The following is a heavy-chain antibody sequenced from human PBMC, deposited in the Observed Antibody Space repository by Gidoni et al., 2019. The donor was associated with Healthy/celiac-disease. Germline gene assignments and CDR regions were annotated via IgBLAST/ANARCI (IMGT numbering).Heavy chain of an antibody. CDR3: AKEADTPHVIQLWLEGGPFDY. V-gene: IGHV3-9*01. Sequence: EVQLVESGGGLVQPGRSLRLSCAASGFTFDDYAMHWVRQAPGKGLEWVSGSSWNSGSIGYADSVKGRFTISRDNAKNSLYLQMNSLRAEDTALYYCAKEADTPHVIQLWLEGGPFDYWGQGTLVTVSS. D-gene: IGHD5-18*01. CDR1: GFTFDDYA. CDR2: SSWNSGSI. J-gene: IGHJ4*02.